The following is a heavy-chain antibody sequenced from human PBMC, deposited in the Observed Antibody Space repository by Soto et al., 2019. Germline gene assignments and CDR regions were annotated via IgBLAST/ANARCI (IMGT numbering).Heavy chain of an antibody. D-gene: IGHD6-19*01. CDR1: GGTFSSYA. CDR3: ARALSGAYYYYYMDV. CDR2: IIPIFGTA. Sequence: QVQVVQSGAEVKKPGSSVKVSCKASGGTFSSYAISWVQQAPGQGLEWMGGIIPIFGTANYAQKFQGRVTITADESTSTAYIELSSLRSEDTVVYYCARALSGAYYYYYMDVWGKGTTVTVSS. V-gene: IGHV1-69*01. J-gene: IGHJ6*03.